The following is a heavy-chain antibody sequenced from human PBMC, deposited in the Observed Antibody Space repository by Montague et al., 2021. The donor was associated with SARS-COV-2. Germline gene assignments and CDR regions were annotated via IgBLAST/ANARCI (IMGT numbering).Heavy chain of an antibody. CDR2: INHSGTA. J-gene: IGHJ4*02. D-gene: IGHD4-17*01. CDR3: ANPLGHGDYVFDS. CDR1: GGSFSVYY. V-gene: IGHV4-34*01. Sequence: SETLSLTCAVYGGSFSVYYWSWLRQSPRSGLEWIAEINHSGTANYNPSLKSRVSISVDTSKYQFTLKLTSVTAADTAVYYCANPLGHGDYVFDSWGQGTLVTVSS.